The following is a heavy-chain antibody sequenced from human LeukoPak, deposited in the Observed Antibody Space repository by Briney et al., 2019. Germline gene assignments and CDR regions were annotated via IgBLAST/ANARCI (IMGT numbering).Heavy chain of an antibody. CDR2: INPNSGDT. CDR1: GYTFTGYY. D-gene: IGHD6-13*01. J-gene: IGHJ4*02. V-gene: IGHV1-2*02. CDR3: ARVPSSSWYYFDY. Sequence: ASVKVSCKASGYTFTGYYMHWVRQAPGQGLEWMGWINPNSGDTNYAQKFQGRVTMTRDTSISTAYTELSRLRSDDTAVYYCARVPSSSWYYFDYWGQGTLVTVSS.